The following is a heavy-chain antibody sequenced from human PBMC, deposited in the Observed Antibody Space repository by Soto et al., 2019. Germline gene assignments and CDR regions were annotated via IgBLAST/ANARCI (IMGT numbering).Heavy chain of an antibody. CDR1: GYSFTNYW. CDR3: ATLMVGGNYVASYYYYAMDV. CDR2: IYPGDSDT. D-gene: IGHD1-26*01. J-gene: IGHJ6*02. V-gene: IGHV5-51*01. Sequence: PGESLKISCKGSGYSFTNYWIGWVRQMPGKGLEWMGIIYPGDSDTRYSPSFQGQVTISADKSISTAYLQWSSLKASDTAIYYWATLMVGGNYVASYYYYAMDVWGQGTTVTVSS.